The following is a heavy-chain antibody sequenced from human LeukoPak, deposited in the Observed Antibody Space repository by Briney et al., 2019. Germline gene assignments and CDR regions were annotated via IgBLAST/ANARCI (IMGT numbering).Heavy chain of an antibody. V-gene: IGHV3-23*01. J-gene: IGHJ6*03. D-gene: IGHD1-26*01. CDR2: ISGSGGST. CDR3: AKVSGSPLYYYYMDV. CDR1: GFTFSSYA. Sequence: PGGSLRLSCAASGFTFSSYAMSWVRQAPGKGLEWVSAISGSGGSTYYADSVKGRFTISRDNSKNTLYLQMNSLRAEDTAVYYCAKVSGSPLYYYYMDVWGKGTTVTVSS.